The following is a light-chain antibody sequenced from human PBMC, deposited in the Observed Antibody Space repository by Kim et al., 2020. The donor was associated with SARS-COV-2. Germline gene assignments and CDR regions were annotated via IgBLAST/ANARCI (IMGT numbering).Light chain of an antibody. V-gene: IGKV3-20*01. J-gene: IGKJ1*01. Sequence: EIVLTQSPGTLSLSPGERATLSCRASQAVSNNFLAWYQQKPGQAPRLLIYGASSRATGIPDRFSGSGSGTDFTLTISRLEPEDFAVYYCQQYGGSPNTFGQGTKVEIK. CDR2: GAS. CDR1: QAVSNNF. CDR3: QQYGGSPNT.